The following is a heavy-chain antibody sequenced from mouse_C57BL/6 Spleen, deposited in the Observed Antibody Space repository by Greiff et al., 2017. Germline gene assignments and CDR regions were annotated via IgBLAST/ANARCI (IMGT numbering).Heavy chain of an antibody. Sequence: EVQVVESGAELVRPGASVKLSCTASGFNIKDDYMHWVKQRPEQGLEWIGWIDPENGDTEYASKFQGKATITADTSSNTAYLQLSSLTSEDTAVYYCTIYYYGSSYGFAYGGQGTLVTVSA. V-gene: IGHV14-4*01. CDR1: GFNIKDDY. CDR3: TIYYYGSSYGFAY. J-gene: IGHJ3*01. CDR2: IDPENGDT. D-gene: IGHD1-1*01.